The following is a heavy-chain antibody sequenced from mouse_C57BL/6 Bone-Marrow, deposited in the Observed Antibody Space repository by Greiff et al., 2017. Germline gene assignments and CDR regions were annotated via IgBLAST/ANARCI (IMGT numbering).Heavy chain of an antibody. CDR2: IDPNSGGT. V-gene: IGHV1-72*01. CDR1: GYTFTSYW. CDR3: ERGRAYYSIDFDY. D-gene: IGHD2-5*01. J-gene: IGHJ2*01. Sequence: QVQLKQPGAELVKPGASVKLSCKASGYTFTSYWMHWVKQRPGRGLEWIGRIDPNSGGTKYNEKFKSKATLTVDKPSSTAYMQLSSLTSEDSAVYYCERGRAYYSIDFDYWGQGTTLTVSS.